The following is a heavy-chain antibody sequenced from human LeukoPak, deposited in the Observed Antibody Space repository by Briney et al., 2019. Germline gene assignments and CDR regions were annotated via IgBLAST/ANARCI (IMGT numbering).Heavy chain of an antibody. V-gene: IGHV4-4*07. Sequence: SETLSLTCTVSGGSIRSYYGNCIRQPAGKGLEWIGRIYSSGYTNYNPSLKNRVSMSVDTSKNHFSLKLTSLTATDTAVYYCARGEHSADYWGPGALVTVSS. CDR2: IYSSGYT. J-gene: IGHJ4*02. D-gene: IGHD1/OR15-1a*01. CDR3: ARGEHSADY. CDR1: GGSIRSYY.